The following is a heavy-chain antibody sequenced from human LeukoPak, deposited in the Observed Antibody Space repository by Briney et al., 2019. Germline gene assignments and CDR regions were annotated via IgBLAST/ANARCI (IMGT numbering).Heavy chain of an antibody. V-gene: IGHV1-69*13. CDR3: ARDGGEGYDSSGFDY. J-gene: IGHJ4*02. CDR2: IIPIFGTA. Sequence: ASVKVSCKATGGTFSSYAINWVRQAPGQGLEWMGGIIPIFGTANYAQKFQGRVTITADESTSTAYMELSSLRSEDTAVYYCARDGGEGYDSSGFDYWGQGTLVTVSS. D-gene: IGHD3-22*01. CDR1: GGTFSSYA.